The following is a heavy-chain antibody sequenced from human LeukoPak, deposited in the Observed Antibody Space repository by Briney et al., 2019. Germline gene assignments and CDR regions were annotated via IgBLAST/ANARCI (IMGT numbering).Heavy chain of an antibody. CDR2: MNPNSGNT. J-gene: IGHJ4*02. CDR3: ARAVEMAPFVDY. CDR1: GYTFTSYD. D-gene: IGHD5-24*01. V-gene: IGHV1-8*01. Sequence: ASVKVSCKASGYTFTSYDINWVRQATGQGLEWMGWMNPNSGNTGYAQKFQGRVTMTRNTSISTAYMGLSSLRSEDTAVYYCARAVEMAPFVDYWGQGTLVTVSS.